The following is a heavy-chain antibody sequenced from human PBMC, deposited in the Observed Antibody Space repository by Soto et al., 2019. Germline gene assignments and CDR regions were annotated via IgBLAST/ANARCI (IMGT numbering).Heavy chain of an antibody. D-gene: IGHD5-18*01. J-gene: IGHJ4*02. V-gene: IGHV1-18*04. Sequence: QVQLVQSGGEVKKPGASVNVSCKASGYTFTSYGICWVRHAPGQGLEWMGWVSSNNGNTEYAQKIQDRVTMTTDTSTNTAYMALRNLRSDDTAIYYCARDGGFSRGCDFWGQGTLLTVSS. CDR1: GYTFTSYG. CDR3: ARDGGFSRGCDF. CDR2: VSSNNGNT.